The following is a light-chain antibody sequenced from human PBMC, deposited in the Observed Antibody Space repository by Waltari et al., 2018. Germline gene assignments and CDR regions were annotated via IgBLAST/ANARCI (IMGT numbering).Light chain of an antibody. J-gene: IGKJ4*01. V-gene: IGKV3-11*01. CDR3: QQRVNWPLT. CDR1: QSVSNS. CDR2: DAS. Sequence: EIVLTQSPATLSLSPGERAPPPCRASQSVSNSLVWYQQKPGQAPRRLIYDASNRATGIPARFSGSGSGTDFTLTISSLEPEDFAVYYCQQRVNWPLTFGGGTNVEI.